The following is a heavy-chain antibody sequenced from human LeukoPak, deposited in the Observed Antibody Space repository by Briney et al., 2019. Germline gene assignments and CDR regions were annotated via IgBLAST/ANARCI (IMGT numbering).Heavy chain of an antibody. V-gene: IGHV3-30*02. CDR2: IRYDGSNK. CDR1: GFTFSSYG. D-gene: IGHD2-2*02. CDR3: AKDARYCSSTSCYNSGAEYFQH. J-gene: IGHJ1*01. Sequence: GSLRLSCAASGFTFSSYGMHWVRQAPGKGLEWVAFIRYDGSNKYYADSVKGRFTISRDNSKNTLYLQMNSLRAEDTAVYYCAKDARYCSSTSCYNSGAEYFQHWGQGTLVTVSS.